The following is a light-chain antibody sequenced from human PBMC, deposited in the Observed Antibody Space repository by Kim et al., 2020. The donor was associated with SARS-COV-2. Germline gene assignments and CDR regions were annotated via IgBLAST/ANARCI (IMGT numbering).Light chain of an antibody. CDR3: SSYTSSSTVV. CDR2: DVS. V-gene: IGLV2-14*04. J-gene: IGLJ2*01. CDR1: SGDVGGYNY. Sequence: GQSITISCTGTSGDVGGYNYVSWYQQHPGKAPKLMIYDVSKRPSGVSNRFSGSKSGNTASLTISGLQAEDEADYYCSSYTSSSTVVFGGGTKLTVL.